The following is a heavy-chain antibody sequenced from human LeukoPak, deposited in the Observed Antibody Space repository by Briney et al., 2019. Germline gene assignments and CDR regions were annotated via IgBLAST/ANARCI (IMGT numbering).Heavy chain of an antibody. D-gene: IGHD6-19*01. Sequence: SQTLSLTCAISGDSVSSNSAAWNWLRQSRSRGLEWLVRRYYRSKWYNDYAVSVKSRITLNPATFKNHFSLQLNSVTPEDTAVYYCARDRSSGWYYFDYWGQGTLVTVSS. J-gene: IGHJ4*02. V-gene: IGHV6-1*01. CDR2: RYYRSKWYN. CDR1: GDSVSSNSAA. CDR3: ARDRSSGWYYFDY.